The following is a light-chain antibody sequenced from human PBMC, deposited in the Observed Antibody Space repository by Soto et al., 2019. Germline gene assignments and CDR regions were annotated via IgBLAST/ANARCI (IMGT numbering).Light chain of an antibody. CDR3: QQYGSTPPT. V-gene: IGKV3-20*01. CDR1: QSVRKSY. J-gene: IGKJ1*01. CDR2: GAS. Sequence: EIVLTQSPVTLSLSPGERATLSCRASQSVRKSYLAWYQQKPGQAPRLIIDGASNRATGIPDRFSSSGSGTDFTLTISRLEPEDFGVYSCQQYGSTPPTFGQGTKVEIK.